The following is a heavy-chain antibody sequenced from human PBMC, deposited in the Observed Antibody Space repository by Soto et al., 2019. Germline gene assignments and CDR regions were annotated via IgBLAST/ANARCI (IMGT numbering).Heavy chain of an antibody. D-gene: IGHD3-9*01. V-gene: IGHV1-3*01. CDR2: INAGNGNT. Sequence: QVQIVQSGAEVKKPGASVKVSCKASGYTFTSYAMLWVRQASGQRLEWMGWINAGNGNTKYSQKFQGIVTMTRDTSASAAYMELISLSSEYTAAYYCASGGYIVTGSPPGGCYDYIDVWGKGTTVTVSS. J-gene: IGHJ6*03. CDR3: ASGGYIVTGSPPGGCYDYIDV. CDR1: GYTFTSYA.